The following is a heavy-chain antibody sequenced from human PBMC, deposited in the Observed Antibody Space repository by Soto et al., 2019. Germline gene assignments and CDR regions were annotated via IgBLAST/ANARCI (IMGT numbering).Heavy chain of an antibody. CDR1: GFTFSSYA. V-gene: IGHV3-23*01. D-gene: IGHD3-22*01. CDR2: ISGSGGST. J-gene: IGHJ3*02. CDR3: AKDFRIDYYDSSGYWSDAFDI. Sequence: GGSLRLSCAASGFTFSSYAMSWVRQAPGKGLEWVSAISGSGGSTYYADSVKGRFTISRDNSKNTLYLQMNSLRAEDTAVYYCAKDFRIDYYDSSGYWSDAFDIWGQGTMVTVSS.